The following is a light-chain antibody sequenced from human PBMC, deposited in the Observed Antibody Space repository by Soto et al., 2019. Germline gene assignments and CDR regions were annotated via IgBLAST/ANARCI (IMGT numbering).Light chain of an antibody. CDR3: HQYTNWLALT. J-gene: IGKJ4*01. Sequence: EIVLTQSPDTVSLSPGERATLSCRASQSVSSSYLVWYQQKPGQAPRVLIYDASTRATGIPVRFRGSGSGTQFTLTISSLQSEDSAVYYCHQYTNWLALTFGGGTKVDIK. V-gene: IGKV3-15*01. CDR2: DAS. CDR1: QSVSSSY.